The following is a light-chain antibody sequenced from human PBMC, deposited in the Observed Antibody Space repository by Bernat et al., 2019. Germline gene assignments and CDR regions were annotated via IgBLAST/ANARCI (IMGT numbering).Light chain of an antibody. CDR3: QQYNDWPT. CDR2: GAS. CDR1: QSIGSK. V-gene: IGKV3-15*01. Sequence: IVMTQSPATLSVSPGDRATLSCRASQSIGSKLAWYQQKPGQAPRVLIFGASTRASGIPDRFSGSGSGTEFTLTITSLQSEDFVVYFCQQYNDWPTFGQGTKLEIK. J-gene: IGKJ2*01.